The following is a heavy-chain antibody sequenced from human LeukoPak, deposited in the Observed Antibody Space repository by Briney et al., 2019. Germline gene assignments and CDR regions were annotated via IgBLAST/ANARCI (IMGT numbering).Heavy chain of an antibody. CDR2: ISGSGGST. D-gene: IGHD3-10*01. Sequence: PGGSLRLSCAASGLTFSSYAMSWVRQAPGKGLEWVSAISGSGGSTYSADSVKGRFTISRDNSKNTLYLQMNSLRAEDTAVYYCARVLWFGEGGFDYWGQGTLVTVSS. CDR1: GLTFSSYA. CDR3: ARVLWFGEGGFDY. J-gene: IGHJ4*02. V-gene: IGHV3-23*01.